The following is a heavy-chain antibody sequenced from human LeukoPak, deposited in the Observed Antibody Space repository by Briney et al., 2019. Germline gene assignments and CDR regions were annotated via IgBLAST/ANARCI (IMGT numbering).Heavy chain of an antibody. Sequence: SGTLSLTCAVSGGSISSSNWWSWVRQPPGKGLEWIGEIYHSGSTNYNPSLKSRVTISVDKSKNQFSLKLSSVTAADTAVYYCARDLGGIYYDSSGCAFDIWGQGTMVTVSS. CDR2: IYHSGST. CDR3: ARDLGGIYYDSSGCAFDI. V-gene: IGHV4-4*02. CDR1: GGSISSSNW. D-gene: IGHD3-22*01. J-gene: IGHJ3*02.